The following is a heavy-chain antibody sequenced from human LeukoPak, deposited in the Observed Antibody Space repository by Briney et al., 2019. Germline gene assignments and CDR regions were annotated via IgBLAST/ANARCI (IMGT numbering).Heavy chain of an antibody. CDR3: AVPGDSGSYS. V-gene: IGHV4-38-2*01. CDR2: IYYSGST. D-gene: IGHD1-26*01. Sequence: GSLRLSCAASGFTFSDYYMSWIRQAPGKGLEWIGSIYYSGSTYYNPSLKSRVTISVDTSKNQFSLKLSSVTAADTAVYYCAVPGDSGSYSWGQGTLVTVSS. J-gene: IGHJ4*02. CDR1: GFTFSDYY.